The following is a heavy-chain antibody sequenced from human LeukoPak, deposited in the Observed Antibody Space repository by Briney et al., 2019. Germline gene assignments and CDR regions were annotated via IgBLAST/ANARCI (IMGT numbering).Heavy chain of an antibody. CDR1: GVSISSGDYY. D-gene: IGHD3-16*01. CDR3: AKVGDAATLPFDY. CDR2: IYYSGTT. Sequence: SQTLSLTCTVSGVSISSGDYYWSWIRQRPGKGLEWIGYIYYSGTTYYNPSLKSRVTISLDTSKNQFCLKLSSVTGADTAVYYCAKVGDAATLPFDYWGQGTLVTVSS. V-gene: IGHV4-30-4*01. J-gene: IGHJ4*02.